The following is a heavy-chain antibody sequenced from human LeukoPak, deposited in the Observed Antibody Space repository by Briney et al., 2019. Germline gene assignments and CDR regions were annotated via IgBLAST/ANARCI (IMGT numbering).Heavy chain of an antibody. D-gene: IGHD2-2*01. V-gene: IGHV3-23*01. CDR1: GFTFSSYA. CDR3: AKDAGIVVVPAAYFDY. J-gene: IGHJ4*02. CDR2: ISGSGGST. Sequence: GGSLRLSCAASGFTFSSYAMSWVRQAPGKGLEWVSAISGSGGSTYYADSVKGRFTISRDNSKNTLYLQTNSLRAEDTAVYYCAKDAGIVVVPAAYFDYWGQGTLVTVSS.